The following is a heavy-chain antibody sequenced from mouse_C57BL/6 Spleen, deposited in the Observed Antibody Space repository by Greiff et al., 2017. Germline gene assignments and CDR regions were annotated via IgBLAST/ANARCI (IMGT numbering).Heavy chain of an antibody. V-gene: IGHV1-80*01. CDR1: GYAFSSYW. CDR2: IYPGDGDT. D-gene: IGHD2-1*01. Sequence: VQLQESGAELVKPGASVKISCKASGYAFSSYWMNWVKQRPGKGLEWIGQIYPGDGDTNYHEKFKGKATLTADKSSSTAYMQLSSLTSEDSAVYFCARYYGNYGSWFAYWGQGTLVTVSA. CDR3: ARYYGNYGSWFAY. J-gene: IGHJ3*01.